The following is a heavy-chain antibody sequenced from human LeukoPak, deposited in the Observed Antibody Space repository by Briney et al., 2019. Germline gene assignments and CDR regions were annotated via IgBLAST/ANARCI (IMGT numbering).Heavy chain of an antibody. CDR2: IHPNSGGT. V-gene: IGHV1-2*02. Sequence: ASVKVSCKASGYTFTGYYMHWVRQAPGQGLQWMGWIHPNSGGTNYAQKFQGRVTMTRDTSISTAYMELSRLRSDDTAVYYCARVIGFGELSLGYWGQGTLVTVSS. CDR1: GYTFTGYY. D-gene: IGHD3-10*01. CDR3: ARVIGFGELSLGY. J-gene: IGHJ4*02.